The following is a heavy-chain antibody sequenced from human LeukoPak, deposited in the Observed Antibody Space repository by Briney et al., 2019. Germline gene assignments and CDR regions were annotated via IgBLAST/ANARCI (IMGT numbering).Heavy chain of an antibody. D-gene: IGHD4-23*01. J-gene: IGHJ6*02. CDR1: GYSFTSSW. CDR3: AGAVTGALDA. Sequence: GESLKISFQGSGYSFTSSWIGWVRQMPGKGLEWMRFIYPGDSDTRYSPSFQGQVTISVAKSISTTYLQWSSLKASDTAMYYCAGAVTGALDAWGQGTTVTVSS. CDR2: IYPGDSDT. V-gene: IGHV5-51*01.